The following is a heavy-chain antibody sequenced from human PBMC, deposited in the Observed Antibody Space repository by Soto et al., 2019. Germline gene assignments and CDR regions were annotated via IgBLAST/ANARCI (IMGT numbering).Heavy chain of an antibody. J-gene: IGHJ4*02. CDR3: ARDVAGTLAFDY. V-gene: IGHV3-48*01. CDR1: GFTFSSYS. CDR2: IDSSSSTI. D-gene: IGHD6-19*01. Sequence: PGGSLRLSCAASGFTFSSYSRHWVRQAPGKGLEWVSYIDSSSSTIYYADSVKGRFTISRDNAKNSLYLQMNSLRAEDTAVYYCARDVAGTLAFDYWGQGTLVTVSS.